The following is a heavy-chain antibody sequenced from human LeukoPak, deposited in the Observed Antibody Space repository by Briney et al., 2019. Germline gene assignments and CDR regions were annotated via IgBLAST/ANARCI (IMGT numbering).Heavy chain of an antibody. J-gene: IGHJ4*02. V-gene: IGHV3-30*04. CDR2: IPYDGSNK. CDR1: GFTFSSYA. CDR3: ARARDY. Sequence: GGSLRLSCAASGFTFSSYAMHWVRQAPGKGLEWVAVIPYDGSNKYYADSVKGRFTISRDNSKNTLYLQMNSLRAEDTAVYYCARARDYWGQGTLVTVSS.